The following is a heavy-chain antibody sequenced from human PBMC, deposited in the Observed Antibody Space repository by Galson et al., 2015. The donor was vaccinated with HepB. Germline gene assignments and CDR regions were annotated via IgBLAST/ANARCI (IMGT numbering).Heavy chain of an antibody. D-gene: IGHD1-26*01. Sequence: SLRLSCAASGFTFSDYYMSWIRQAPGKGLEWISYISTNGGTMYYADSVKGRFTISRDNAKNSLYLQMNSLRAEDTAVYYCARGPYSGSFDNWGQGTLVIVSS. CDR1: GFTFSDYY. CDR3: ARGPYSGSFDN. J-gene: IGHJ4*02. CDR2: ISTNGGTM. V-gene: IGHV3-11*01.